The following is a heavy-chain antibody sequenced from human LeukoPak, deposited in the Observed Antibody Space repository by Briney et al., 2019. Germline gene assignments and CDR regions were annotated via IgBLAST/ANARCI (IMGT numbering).Heavy chain of an antibody. CDR1: GFTFDDYA. CDR3: AKDKSGDFWSGCQYYYYYYGMDV. V-gene: IGHV3-9*01. CDR2: ISWNSGSI. D-gene: IGHD3-3*01. J-gene: IGHJ6*02. Sequence: PGRSLRLSCAASGFTFDDYAMHWVRHAPGKGLEWVSGISWNSGSIGYADSVKGRFTISRDNAKNSLYLQMNSLRAEDTALYYCAKDKSGDFWSGCQYYYYYYGMDVWGQGTTVTVSS.